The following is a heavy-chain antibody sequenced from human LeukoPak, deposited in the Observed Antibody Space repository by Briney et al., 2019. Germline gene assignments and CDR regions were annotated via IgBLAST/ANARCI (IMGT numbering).Heavy chain of an antibody. CDR3: TCYWVYSSSSGPDY. V-gene: IGHV3-73*01. D-gene: IGHD6-6*01. Sequence: GGSLTLSCAASGFTFSDSAMHWVRQASGKGLEWVGRIRSKANGYATAYAASVKGRFTISRDDSKNTAYLQMNSLKTEDTAVYYWTCYWVYSSSSGPDYWGRGALVTVSS. J-gene: IGHJ4*02. CDR1: GFTFSDSA. CDR2: IRSKANGYAT.